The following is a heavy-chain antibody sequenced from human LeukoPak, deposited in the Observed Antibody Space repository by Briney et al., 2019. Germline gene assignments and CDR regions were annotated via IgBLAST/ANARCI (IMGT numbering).Heavy chain of an antibody. CDR3: ARAKNDVDAFDI. J-gene: IGHJ3*02. D-gene: IGHD1-1*01. Sequence: SGGSLRLSCAASGFTFSGYWMSWVRQAPGKGLEWVANIKEDGSEKYYVDSVKSRFTISRDNAKNSLYLQMNSLRAEDTAVYYCARAKNDVDAFDIWGQGTMVTVSS. V-gene: IGHV3-7*01. CDR2: IKEDGSEK. CDR1: GFTFSGYW.